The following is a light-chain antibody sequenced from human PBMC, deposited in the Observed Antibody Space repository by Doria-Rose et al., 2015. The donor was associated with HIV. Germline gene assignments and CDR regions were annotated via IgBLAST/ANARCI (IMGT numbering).Light chain of an antibody. CDR1: QSFSSTY. CDR2: DGS. V-gene: IGKV3-20*01. Sequence: EIVMTQSPGTLSLSPGERATLSCRASQSFSSTYLAWYQQEPGQAPSLLIYDGSTRATGSPDRCSASGSGTDFTLTINRLEPEDFALYYCHQYGTSWTFGQGTKGEI. CDR3: HQYGTSWT. J-gene: IGKJ1*01.